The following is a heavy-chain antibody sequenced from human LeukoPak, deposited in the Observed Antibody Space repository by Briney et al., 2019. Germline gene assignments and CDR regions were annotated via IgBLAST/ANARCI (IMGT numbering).Heavy chain of an antibody. CDR3: AKNIRDQLLCGFNY. Sequence: GGSLRLSCAASGFSFEAAAVSWVCQGPEEGLGRVSVISVVVVSTYYADSVCGRFTPSTDNSKKSPFLQVNRRRAEDTAVYLCAKNIRDQLLCGFNYWGQGIVVTVSS. D-gene: IGHD2-2*01. CDR1: GFSFEAAA. V-gene: IGHV3-23*01. J-gene: IGHJ4*02. CDR2: ISVVVVST.